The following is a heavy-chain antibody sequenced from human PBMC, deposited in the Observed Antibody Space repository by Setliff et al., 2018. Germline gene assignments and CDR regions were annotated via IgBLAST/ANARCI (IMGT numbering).Heavy chain of an antibody. CDR3: ARKEYYNFWSGPARAFDI. V-gene: IGHV4-39*07. D-gene: IGHD3-3*01. J-gene: IGHJ3*02. CDR2: IYYSGST. CDR1: GGSISSSSYY. Sequence: PSETLSLTCTVSGGSISSSSYYWGWIRQPPGKGLEWIGSIYYSGSTYYNPSLKSRVTIPVDTSKNQFSLKLSSVTAADTAVYYCARKEYYNFWSGPARAFDIWGQGTMGTVS.